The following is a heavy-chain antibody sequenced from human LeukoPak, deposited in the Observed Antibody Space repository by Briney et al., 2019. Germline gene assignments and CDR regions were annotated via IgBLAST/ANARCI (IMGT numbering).Heavy chain of an antibody. V-gene: IGHV1-2*02. Sequence: ASVKVSCKASGYTFTAYYMHWVRQAPGQGPEWLGWINPNTGGTNFAQKFQGRVTMTRDTSINTAYMELSRLRFDDTAVYYCAGRTSGYDLFDVFDIWGQGTLVTVSS. CDR1: GYTFTAYY. CDR3: AGRTSGYDLFDVFDI. J-gene: IGHJ3*02. CDR2: INPNTGGT. D-gene: IGHD5-12*01.